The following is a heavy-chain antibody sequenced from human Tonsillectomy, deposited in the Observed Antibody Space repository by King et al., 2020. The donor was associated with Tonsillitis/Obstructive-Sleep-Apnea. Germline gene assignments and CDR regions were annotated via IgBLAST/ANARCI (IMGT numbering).Heavy chain of an antibody. CDR1: GGSISSYY. CDR3: ARHAALITAFDP. Sequence: VQLQESGPGLVKPSETLSLTCTVSGGSISSYYWSWIRQPPGKGLEWIGSIYYSGSTNYHPSLQSRVTISVDTSKNQFSLKLSTVTAADTAVYYCARHAALITAFDPWGQGTLVTVSS. D-gene: IGHD3-10*01. V-gene: IGHV4-59*08. CDR2: IYYSGST. J-gene: IGHJ5*02.